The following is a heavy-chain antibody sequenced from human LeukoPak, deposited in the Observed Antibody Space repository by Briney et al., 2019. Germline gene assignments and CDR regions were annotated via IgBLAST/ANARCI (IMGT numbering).Heavy chain of an antibody. V-gene: IGHV3-49*04. J-gene: IGHJ4*02. CDR2: IRSKAYGGTT. D-gene: IGHD2-15*01. CDR1: GFTFGDYG. Sequence: PGGSLRLSCTASGFTFGDYGMSWVRQAPGKGLEWVGFIRSKAYGGTTEYAASVKGRFTISRDDSKSIAYLQMNSLKTEDTAVYYCTRRKGDQGWYWGQGTLVTVSS. CDR3: TRRKGDQGWY.